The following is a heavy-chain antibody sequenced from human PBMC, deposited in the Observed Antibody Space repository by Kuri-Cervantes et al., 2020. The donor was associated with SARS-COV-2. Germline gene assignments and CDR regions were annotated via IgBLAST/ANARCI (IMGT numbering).Heavy chain of an antibody. V-gene: IGHV3-21*01. CDR2: ISSSSSYI. CDR1: GFTFSSYS. CDR3: ARASGYCSGGSCSPYYYYGMDV. D-gene: IGHD2-15*01. Sequence: GESLKISCAASGFTFSSYSMNWVRQAPGKGLEWVSSISSSSSYIYYADSVKGRFTISRDNAKNSLYLQMNSLRDEDTAVYYCARASGYCSGGSCSPYYYYGMDVWGQGTTVTVSS. J-gene: IGHJ6*02.